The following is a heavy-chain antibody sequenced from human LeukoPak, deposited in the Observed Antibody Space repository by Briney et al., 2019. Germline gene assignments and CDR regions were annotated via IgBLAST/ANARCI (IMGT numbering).Heavy chain of an antibody. CDR2: ISYDGSNK. D-gene: IGHD3-3*02. J-gene: IGHJ4*02. Sequence: GGSLRLSCAGSGFTFSSYGMHWVRQAPGKGLEWVAVISYDGSNKYHADSVKGRFTISRDNSKNTLYLQMNSLRAEDTAVYYCARDYRIFGVARRPLDYWGQGTLVTVSS. CDR1: GFTFSSYG. CDR3: ARDYRIFGVARRPLDY. V-gene: IGHV3-30*03.